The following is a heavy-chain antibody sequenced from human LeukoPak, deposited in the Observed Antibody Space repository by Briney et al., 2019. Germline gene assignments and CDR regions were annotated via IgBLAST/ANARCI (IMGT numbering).Heavy chain of an antibody. D-gene: IGHD5-12*01. Sequence: GGSLRLSCAASGFTFSSYTINWVRQAPGKGLEWVSSISSSSSYIYQADSVKGRFTISRDNAKNSLYLQMNSLRAEDTAVYYCARVKEASAFDIWGQGTMVTVSS. V-gene: IGHV3-21*01. J-gene: IGHJ3*02. CDR3: ARVKEASAFDI. CDR1: GFTFSSYT. CDR2: ISSSSSYI.